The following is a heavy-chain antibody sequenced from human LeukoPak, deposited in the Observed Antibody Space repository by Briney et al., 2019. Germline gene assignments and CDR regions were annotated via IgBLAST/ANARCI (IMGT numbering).Heavy chain of an antibody. V-gene: IGHV3-48*03. CDR1: GFTFSGFE. J-gene: IGHJ4*02. CDR3: ARDSRRCSGGSCNGGFDS. Sequence: QTGGSLRLSCVASGFTFSGFEMNWVRQAPGKGLEWVSFMGTSASSIYYADSVKGRFTISRDNAKNSLYLQMNSLRAEDTAVYYCARDSRRCSGGSCNGGFDSWGQGTLVTVSS. CDR2: MGTSASSI. D-gene: IGHD2-15*01.